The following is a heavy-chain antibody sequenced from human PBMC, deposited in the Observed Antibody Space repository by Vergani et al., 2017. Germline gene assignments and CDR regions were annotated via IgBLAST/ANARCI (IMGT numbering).Heavy chain of an antibody. CDR2: SRNKARSYTT. J-gene: IGHJ4*02. CDR1: GFTLSDHV. CDR3: VRDRGLCAGGRCYTEAWDD. Sequence: EVQLVESGGGLVQPGGSLRLSCAASGFTLSDHVMDWVRQGPGKGLEWVGRSRNKARSYTTEYSASVKGRFTISRDIAKNTLYLQVRSLRLEDTGVYHCVRDRGLCAGGRCYTEAWDDWGQGTPVTVSS. D-gene: IGHD2-2*02. V-gene: IGHV3-72*01.